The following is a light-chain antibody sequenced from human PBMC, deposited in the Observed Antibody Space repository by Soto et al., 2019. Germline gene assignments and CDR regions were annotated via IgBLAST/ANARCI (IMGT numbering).Light chain of an antibody. CDR1: SSDVGHYNY. CDR2: DVS. J-gene: IGLJ1*01. CDR3: SSFTTSSTFV. V-gene: IGLV2-14*01. Sequence: QCVLAQPASVSGCPGQSITISCTGTSSDVGHYNYVSWFQQHPGKVPKLLIYDVSSWPSGIPDRFSGSKSGNTASLTISGLQAEDEADYYCSSFTTSSTFVFGTGTKVTVL.